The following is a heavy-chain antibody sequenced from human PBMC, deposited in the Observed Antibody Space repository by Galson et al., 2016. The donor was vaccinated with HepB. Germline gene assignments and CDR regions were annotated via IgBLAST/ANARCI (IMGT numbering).Heavy chain of an antibody. D-gene: IGHD1-14*01. CDR1: GFTFSSYG. J-gene: IGHJ6*02. CDR2: ISYDGSYK. CDR3: AKHSEPLSSRGGHYYYYGMDV. V-gene: IGHV3-30*18. Sequence: SLRLSCAASGFTFSSYGMHWVRQAPGKGLEWVAVISYDGSYKKYADSVKGRLTISRDKSKNTLYLQMNSLRAEDTAVYYCAKHSEPLSSRGGHYYYYGMDVRGQGTTVTVSS.